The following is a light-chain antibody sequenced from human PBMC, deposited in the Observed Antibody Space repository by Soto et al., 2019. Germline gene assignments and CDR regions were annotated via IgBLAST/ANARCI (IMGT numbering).Light chain of an antibody. J-gene: IGKJ5*01. CDR3: QQYGSSPPKT. V-gene: IGKV3-20*01. CDR2: GAS. Sequence: EIVLTQSKGTLSFSPGERATVSCRASQSVSSSYLAWYQQKPGQAPRLLIYGASSRATGIPDRFSGSGSGTDFTLTISRLEPEDFAVYYCQQYGSSPPKTFGQGTRLEI. CDR1: QSVSSSY.